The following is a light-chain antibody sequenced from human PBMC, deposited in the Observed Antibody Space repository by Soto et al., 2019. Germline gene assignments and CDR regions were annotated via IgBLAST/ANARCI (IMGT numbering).Light chain of an antibody. J-gene: IGKJ4*01. V-gene: IGKV3-11*01. CDR2: DAS. CDR1: QSVSSY. CDR3: QQRSNWPMT. Sequence: EIVLTQSPATLSLSPGERATLSCRASQSVSSYLAWYQQKPGQAPRLLIYDASNRATGIPARSSGSGSGTDFTLTISSLEPGDFAVYYCQQRSNWPMTFGGGTKVDIK.